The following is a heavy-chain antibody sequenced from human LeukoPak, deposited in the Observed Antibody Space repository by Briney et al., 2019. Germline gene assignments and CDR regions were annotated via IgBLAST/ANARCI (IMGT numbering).Heavy chain of an antibody. Sequence: GASVKVSCKASGGTFSSYAISWVRQAPGQGLEWMGGIIPIFGTANYAQKFQGRVTITADESTSTAYMELSSLRSEDTAVYYCARLGGCSGGSCSRSVYYYYYMDVWGKGTTVTISS. CDR2: IIPIFGTA. CDR3: ARLGGCSGGSCSRSVYYYYYMDV. D-gene: IGHD2-15*01. J-gene: IGHJ6*03. V-gene: IGHV1-69*01. CDR1: GGTFSSYA.